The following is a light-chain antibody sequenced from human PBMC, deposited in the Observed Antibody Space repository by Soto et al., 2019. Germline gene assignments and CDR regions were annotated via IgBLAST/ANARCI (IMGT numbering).Light chain of an antibody. Sequence: EVLLTQSPVTLSLSPGERATLSCRASQSVSGYLSWYQQKPGQAPRPLIFDATNRATGVPARFSGSGSGTDFTLTISSLEPEDFAVYYCQQRDSGPPYNFGQGTKLEIK. J-gene: IGKJ2*01. CDR2: DAT. CDR1: QSVSGY. CDR3: QQRDSGPPYN. V-gene: IGKV3-11*01.